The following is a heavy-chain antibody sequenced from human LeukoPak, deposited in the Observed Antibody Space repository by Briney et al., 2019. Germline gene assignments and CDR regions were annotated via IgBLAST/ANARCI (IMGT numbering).Heavy chain of an antibody. CDR1: GFTFSSYA. J-gene: IGHJ4*02. D-gene: IGHD2-2*01. Sequence: GGSLRLSCAASGFTFSSYAMSWVRQAPGKGLEWVSVIYSGGSTYYADSVKGRFTISRHNSKNTLYLQMNSLRAEDTAVYYCARDKAAAFDYWGQGTLVTVSS. CDR2: IYSGGST. CDR3: ARDKAAAFDY. V-gene: IGHV3-53*04.